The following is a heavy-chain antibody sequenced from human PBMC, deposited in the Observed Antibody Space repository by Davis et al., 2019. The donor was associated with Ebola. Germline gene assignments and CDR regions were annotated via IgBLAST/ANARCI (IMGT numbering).Heavy chain of an antibody. CDR3: AKDGASYYYYYGMDV. D-gene: IGHD3-16*01. V-gene: IGHV3-66*01. Sequence: GESLKISCAASGFTVSSNYMSWVRQAPGKGLEWVSVIYSGGSTYYADSVKGRFTISRDNSKNTLYLQMNSLRAEDTAVYYCAKDGASYYYYYGMDVWGQGTTVTVSS. CDR2: IYSGGST. CDR1: GFTVSSNY. J-gene: IGHJ6*02.